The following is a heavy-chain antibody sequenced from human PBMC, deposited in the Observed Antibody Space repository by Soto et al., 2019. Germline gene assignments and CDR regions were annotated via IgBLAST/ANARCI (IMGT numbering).Heavy chain of an antibody. CDR3: ARIRYQLPSSVVWFDT. CDR2: INHSGGT. Sequence: QVQLQQWGAGLLKPSETLSLSCDVYGGSFSGYYWTWIRQPPGKGLEWIGEINHSGGTNYNPSLKSRFTLSVDTSKNQFSLKLSSVTVADTAVYYCARIRYQLPSSVVWFDTWGQGILVTVSS. CDR1: GGSFSGYY. V-gene: IGHV4-34*01. D-gene: IGHD2-2*01. J-gene: IGHJ5*02.